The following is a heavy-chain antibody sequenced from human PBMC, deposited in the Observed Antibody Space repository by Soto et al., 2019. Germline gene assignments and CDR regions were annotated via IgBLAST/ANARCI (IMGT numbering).Heavy chain of an antibody. D-gene: IGHD6-13*01. CDR1: GFTFSGFD. CDR3: AKSQEIGTHFFDS. CDR2: IGTAGDT. J-gene: IGHJ4*02. Sequence: PGGSLRLSCEASGFTFSGFDMHWFRQPTGKGLEWVSSIGTAGDTYYAVSVKGRFTISRDNAKNSLSLQMNSLGAGDMAVYFCAKSQEIGTHFFDSWGQGTQVTVSS. V-gene: IGHV3-13*01.